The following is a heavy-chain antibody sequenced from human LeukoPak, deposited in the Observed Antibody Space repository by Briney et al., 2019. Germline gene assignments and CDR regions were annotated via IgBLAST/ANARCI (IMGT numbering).Heavy chain of an antibody. CDR2: ISHDGDHK. J-gene: IGHJ4*02. Sequence: PGGSLRLSCAASGFTFSSYGMHWVRQAPGTGLEWVAVISHDGDHKYHADSAKGRFTISRDNSKNTLYLQMNSLRVEDTAVYYCARMRGRYCSSNGCYVEYWGQGALVTVSS. D-gene: IGHD2-2*01. CDR1: GFTFSSYG. V-gene: IGHV3-30*19. CDR3: ARMRGRYCSSNGCYVEY.